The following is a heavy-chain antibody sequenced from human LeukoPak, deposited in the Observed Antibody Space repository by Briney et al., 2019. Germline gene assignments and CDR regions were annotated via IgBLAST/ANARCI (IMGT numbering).Heavy chain of an antibody. J-gene: IGHJ4*02. CDR3: AREANYYDYVWGSYRYDY. CDR1: GGTFSSYA. CDR2: IIPIFGTA. V-gene: IGHV1-69*05. Sequence: SVKVSCKASGGTFSSYAISWVRQAPGQGLEWMGRIIPIFGTANYAQKFQGRVTITTDESTSTAYMELSSLRSEDTAVYYCAREANYYDYVWGSYRYDYWGQGTLVTVSS. D-gene: IGHD3-16*02.